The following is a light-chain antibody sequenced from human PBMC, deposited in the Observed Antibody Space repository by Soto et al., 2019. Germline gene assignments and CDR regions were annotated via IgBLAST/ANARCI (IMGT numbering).Light chain of an antibody. Sequence: EIVLTQSPATLSLSPGERATLSCRASQSVSSYLAWYQQKPGQAPRLLIYDASNRATGIPARFSGSGSGTDFTLTINILESEDFAVYYCQQRSSWPLTFGQGTRLEIK. V-gene: IGKV3-11*01. CDR2: DAS. CDR1: QSVSSY. J-gene: IGKJ5*01. CDR3: QQRSSWPLT.